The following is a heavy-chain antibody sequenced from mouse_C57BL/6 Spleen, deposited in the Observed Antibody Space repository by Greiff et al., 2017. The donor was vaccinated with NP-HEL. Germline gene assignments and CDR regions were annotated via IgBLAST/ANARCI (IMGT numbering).Heavy chain of an antibody. V-gene: IGHV5-17*01. CDR1: GFTFSDYG. Sequence: EVKLVESGGGLVKPGGSLKLSCAASGFTFSDYGMHWVRQAPEKGLEWVAYISSGSSTIYYADTVKGRFTISRDNAKNTLFLQMTSLRSEDTAMTYCARKNNWAYYFDYWGQGTTRTVSS. CDR3: ARKNNWAYYFDY. J-gene: IGHJ2*01. D-gene: IGHD4-1*01. CDR2: ISSGSSTI.